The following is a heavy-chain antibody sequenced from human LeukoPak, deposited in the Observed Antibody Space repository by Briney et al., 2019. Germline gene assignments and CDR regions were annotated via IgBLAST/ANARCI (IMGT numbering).Heavy chain of an antibody. J-gene: IGHJ3*02. CDR1: GGSISSYY. D-gene: IGHD6-6*01. CDR2: IYTSGST. Sequence: PSETLSLTCTVSGGSISSYYWSWIRQPAGKGLEWIGRIYTSGSTNYNPSLKSRVTMSVDTSKNQFSLKLSSVTAADTAVYYCARGLHSRSSGRRFDVFEIWGQGTMVTVSS. CDR3: ARGLHSRSSGRRFDVFEI. V-gene: IGHV4-4*07.